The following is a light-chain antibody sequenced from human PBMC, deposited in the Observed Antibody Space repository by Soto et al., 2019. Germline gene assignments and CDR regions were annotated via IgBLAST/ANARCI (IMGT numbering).Light chain of an antibody. CDR2: DTS. J-gene: IGKJ5*01. CDR3: QQRSSWIT. Sequence: EILITRSPHTLSVSPGETATLSCRASQSLDSFLAWYQQKPGQAPRLLIYDTSTRATGVPARFSGSGSGTDFTLTISSLEHEDFAVYYCQQRSSWITFGQGTRLEI. CDR1: QSLDSF. V-gene: IGKV3-11*01.